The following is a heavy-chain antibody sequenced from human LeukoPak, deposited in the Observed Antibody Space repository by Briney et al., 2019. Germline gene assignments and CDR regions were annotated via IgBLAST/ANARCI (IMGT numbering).Heavy chain of an antibody. V-gene: IGHV1-2*02. CDR3: ARYGGFGELIIDY. D-gene: IGHD3-10*01. Sequence: ASVKVSCKASGYTFTGYYMHWVRQAPGQGLEWMRWINPNSGGTNYAQKFQGRVTMTRDTSISTAYMELSRLRSDDTAVYYCARYGGFGELIIDYWGQGTLVTVSS. J-gene: IGHJ4*02. CDR2: INPNSGGT. CDR1: GYTFTGYY.